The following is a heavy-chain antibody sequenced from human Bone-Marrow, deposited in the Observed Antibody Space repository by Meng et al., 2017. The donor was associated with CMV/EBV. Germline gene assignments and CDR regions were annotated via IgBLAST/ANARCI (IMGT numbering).Heavy chain of an antibody. V-gene: IGHV3-74*01. J-gene: IGHJ4*02. D-gene: IGHD3-3*01. CDR3: ARVGFGDDFWSGYYSAPIY. CDR1: GFTFSSYW. CDR2: INSDGSST. Sequence: GGSLRLSCAASGFTFSSYWMHWVRQAPGKGLVWVSRINSDGSSTSYADSVKGRFTISRDNAKNTLYLQMNSLRAEDTAVYYCARVGFGDDFWSGYYSAPIYWGQGTLVTVSS.